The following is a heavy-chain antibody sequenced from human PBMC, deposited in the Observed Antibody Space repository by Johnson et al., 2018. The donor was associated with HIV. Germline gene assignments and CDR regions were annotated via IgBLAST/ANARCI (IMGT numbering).Heavy chain of an antibody. CDR3: ARAINDAFDI. Sequence: QEQLVESGGGLVKPGGSLRLSCAASGFTFSDYYMSWIRQAPGKGLEWVSYIGGSDTTIYYADSVKGRFTISRDNAKNLIYLQMNSLRAEDTAVYFCARAINDAFDIWGQGTMVTVSP. J-gene: IGHJ3*02. CDR1: GFTFSDYY. CDR2: IGGSDTTI. V-gene: IGHV3-11*04.